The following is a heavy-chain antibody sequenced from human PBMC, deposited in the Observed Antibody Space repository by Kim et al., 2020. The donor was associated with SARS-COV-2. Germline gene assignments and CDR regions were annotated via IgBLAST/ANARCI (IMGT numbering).Heavy chain of an antibody. J-gene: IGHJ5*02. V-gene: IGHV3-74*01. CDR3: ASGIICEPLDL. Sequence: GGSLRLSCAASGFIFSNYWMNWVRQAPGKGLEWVSRISSDRWSIYYADSVKGRITISRDNAENTLYLQINNLRADDTAVYYCASGIICEPLDLWGQGTLVTVSS. CDR1: GFIFSNYW. CDR2: ISSDRWSI.